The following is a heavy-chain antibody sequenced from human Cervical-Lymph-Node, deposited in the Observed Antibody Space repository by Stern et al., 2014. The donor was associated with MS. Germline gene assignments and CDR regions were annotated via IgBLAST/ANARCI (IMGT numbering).Heavy chain of an antibody. V-gene: IGHV3-53*01. J-gene: IGHJ4*02. CDR1: GFTVSSDY. CDR3: ARDTASPARSDW. D-gene: IGHD4-17*01. CDR2: ISSGGST. Sequence: EVQLEESGGGVIQPGGSLRLSCAASGFTVSSDYMTWVRQAQGKVLEWVSVISSGGSTYYADSVKGRFTISRDNSKNTLYLQMTGLRAEDTAVYYCARDTASPARSDWWGQGTLVTVSS.